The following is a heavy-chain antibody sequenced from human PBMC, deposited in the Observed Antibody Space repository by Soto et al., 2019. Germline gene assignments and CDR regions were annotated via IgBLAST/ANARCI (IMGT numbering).Heavy chain of an antibody. CDR2: IIPIFGTA. Sequence: ASVKVSCKASGGTFSSYAISWVRQAPGQGLEWMGGIIPIFGTANYAQKFQGRVTITADESTSTAYMELSSLRSEDTAVYYCAAAAGYYYYYGMDVWGQGTTVTVSS. CDR1: GGTFSSYA. V-gene: IGHV1-69*13. J-gene: IGHJ6*02. CDR3: AAAAGYYYYYGMDV. D-gene: IGHD6-13*01.